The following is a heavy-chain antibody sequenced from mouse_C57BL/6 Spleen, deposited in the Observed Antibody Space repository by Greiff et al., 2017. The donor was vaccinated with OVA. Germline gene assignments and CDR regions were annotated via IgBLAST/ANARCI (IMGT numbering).Heavy chain of an antibody. V-gene: IGHV14-4*01. J-gene: IGHJ2*01. Sequence: VQLQQSGAELVRPGASVKLSCTASGFNIKDDYMHWVKQRPEQGLEWIGWIDPENGDTEYASKFQGKATITADTSSNTAYLQLSSLTSEDPAVYYCTTFITTVVASKDYFDYWGQGTTLTVSS. CDR3: TTFITTVVASKDYFDY. CDR2: IDPENGDT. D-gene: IGHD1-1*01. CDR1: GFNIKDDY.